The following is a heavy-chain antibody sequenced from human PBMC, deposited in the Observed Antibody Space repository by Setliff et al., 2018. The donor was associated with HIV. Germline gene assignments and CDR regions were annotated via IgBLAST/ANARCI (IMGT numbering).Heavy chain of an antibody. D-gene: IGHD6-13*01. Sequence: SENLSLTCAVYGGSFSRYYWSWIRQPPGKGLEWLGEINHRGSTDYMPSLKGRVTISVDTSKNQFSLKLHSVTAADTAVYYCARQGGFSSSSYPRNYIDVWGKGTTVTVSS. CDR2: INHRGST. J-gene: IGHJ6*03. CDR3: ARQGGFSSSSYPRNYIDV. V-gene: IGHV4-34*01. CDR1: GGSFSRYY.